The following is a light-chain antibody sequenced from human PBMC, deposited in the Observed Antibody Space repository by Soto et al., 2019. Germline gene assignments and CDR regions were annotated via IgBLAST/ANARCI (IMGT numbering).Light chain of an antibody. CDR2: DAS. V-gene: IGKV3-11*01. CDR3: QQRSNWPPDT. Sequence: EIVLTQSPATLSLSPGERATLSCRGSQSFSSYLAWYQQEPGQAPRLLIYDASNRATGIPARFSGSGSGTDFTLTISSLEPEDFAVYYCQQRSNWPPDTFGQGTRLEI. J-gene: IGKJ5*01. CDR1: QSFSSY.